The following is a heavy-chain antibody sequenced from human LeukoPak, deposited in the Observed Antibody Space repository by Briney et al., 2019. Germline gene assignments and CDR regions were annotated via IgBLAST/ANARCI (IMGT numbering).Heavy chain of an antibody. CDR2: ISDSGDIT. J-gene: IGHJ3*02. CDR3: AKDRRGGSYYAATLDI. V-gene: IGHV3-23*01. CDR1: GFTYSSYA. Sequence: GGSLRLSCAASGFTYSSYAMSWIRQAPGKGLEWVSGISDSGDITYYADSVKGRFTISRDNSKNTLYVQMNSLRVEDTAVYFCAKDRRGGSYYAATLDIWGPGTMVTVSS. D-gene: IGHD1-26*01.